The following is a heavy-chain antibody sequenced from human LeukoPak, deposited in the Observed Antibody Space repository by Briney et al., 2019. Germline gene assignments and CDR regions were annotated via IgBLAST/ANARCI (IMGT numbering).Heavy chain of an antibody. D-gene: IGHD1-26*01. Sequence: GGSLRLSCAASGFTFSSYGMHWVRQAPGKGLEWVAFIRYDGSNKYYAYSVKGRFTISRDNSKNTLYLQMNSLRAEDTAVYYCAKGGTGYYYGMDVWGQGTTVTVSS. CDR3: AKGGTGYYYGMDV. CDR1: GFTFSSYG. V-gene: IGHV3-30*02. J-gene: IGHJ6*02. CDR2: IRYDGSNK.